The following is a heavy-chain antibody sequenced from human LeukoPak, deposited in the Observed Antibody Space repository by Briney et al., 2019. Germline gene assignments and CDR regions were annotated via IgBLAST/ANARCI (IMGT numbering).Heavy chain of an antibody. CDR1: GFTVSSNY. D-gene: IGHD2-15*01. CDR2: IYSGGST. CDR3: ARSPSPYCSGGSCYSTRFLFDY. Sequence: GGSLRLSCAASGFTVSSNYMSWVRQAPGKGLEWVSVIYSGGSTYYADSVKGRFTISRDNSKNTLYLQMNSLRAEDTAVYYCARSPSPYCSGGSCYSTRFLFDYWGQGTLVTVSS. J-gene: IGHJ4*02. V-gene: IGHV3-66*01.